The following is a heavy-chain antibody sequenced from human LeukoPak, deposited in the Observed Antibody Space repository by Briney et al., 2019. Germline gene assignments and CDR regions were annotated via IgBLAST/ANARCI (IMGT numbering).Heavy chain of an antibody. CDR1: GYTFTCYG. V-gene: IGHV1-69*13. CDR3: ARNPNYYGSEYYYYYMDV. D-gene: IGHD3-10*01. J-gene: IGHJ6*03. CDR2: IIPIFGTA. Sequence: GASVKVSCKASGYTFTCYGLSWVRQAPGQGLEWMGGIIPIFGTANYAQKFQGRVTITADESTSTAYMELSSLRSEDTAVYYCARNPNYYGSEYYYYYMDVWGKGTTVTISS.